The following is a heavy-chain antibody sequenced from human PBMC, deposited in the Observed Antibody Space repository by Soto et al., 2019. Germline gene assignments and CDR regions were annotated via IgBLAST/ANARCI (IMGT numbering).Heavy chain of an antibody. CDR1: GVSLNTADTW. V-gene: IGHV4-30-4*01. J-gene: IGHJ6*02. CDR2: YHSGGST. CDR3: VRSRQMESGNDYGLDV. Sequence: QVQLQESGSGLVKPSQSLSLTCTVSGVSLNTADTWWSWIRQSPGKGLEFIGYYHSGGSTYYDASFRRRVTISAATSNSQFSLKLSSVTVADTAVYFCVRSRQMESGNDYGLDVWGQGTTVTVSS. D-gene: IGHD1-1*01.